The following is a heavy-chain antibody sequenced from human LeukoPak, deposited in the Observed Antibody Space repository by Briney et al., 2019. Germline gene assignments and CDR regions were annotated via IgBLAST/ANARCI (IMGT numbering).Heavy chain of an antibody. Sequence: PGGSLRLSCAHSGFTFDDYGMSWVRQAPGKGLEWVSAISGSGSTTYYADSVKGRFTISRDNSKNTLFLQMNSLTAEDTAIYSCARPRLEYCSGGSCFDAFDIWGQGTMVTVSS. D-gene: IGHD2-15*01. CDR1: GFTFDDYG. J-gene: IGHJ3*02. CDR2: ISGSGSTT. V-gene: IGHV3-23*01. CDR3: ARPRLEYCSGGSCFDAFDI.